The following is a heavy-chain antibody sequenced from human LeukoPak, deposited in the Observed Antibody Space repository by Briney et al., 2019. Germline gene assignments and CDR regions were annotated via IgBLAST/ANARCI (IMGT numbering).Heavy chain of an antibody. J-gene: IGHJ4*02. Sequence: GGSLRLSCAASGFTFSKYWMLWVRQAPGKGLESVSRINTDGTVTTYADSVKGRFTVSRDNADNTMFLQMNSVRDEDTAVYYCARGAGFKTDYWGQGILVTVSS. D-gene: IGHD3-16*01. CDR1: GFTFSKYW. V-gene: IGHV3-74*01. CDR2: INTDGTVT. CDR3: ARGAGFKTDY.